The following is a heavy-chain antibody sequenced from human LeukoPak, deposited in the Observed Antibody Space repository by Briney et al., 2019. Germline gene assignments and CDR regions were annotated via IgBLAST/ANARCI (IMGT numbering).Heavy chain of an antibody. Sequence: SETLSLTCTVSGASISSDYWSWIRQPAGKGLEWIGRIYATGTTYYNPSHSSRVAMSVDTSKNQFSLKLSSVTAADTAVYYCARDSISGWYCLDYRGQGALVTVSS. V-gene: IGHV4-4*07. CDR3: ARDSISGWYCLDY. CDR1: GASISSDY. D-gene: IGHD6-19*01. CDR2: IYATGTT. J-gene: IGHJ4*02.